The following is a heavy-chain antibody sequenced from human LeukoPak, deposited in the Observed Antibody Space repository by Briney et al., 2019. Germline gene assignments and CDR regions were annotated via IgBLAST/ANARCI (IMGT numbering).Heavy chain of an antibody. V-gene: IGHV3-30-3*01. CDR1: GFTFSSYA. CDR3: AREGPGEDGAFDI. D-gene: IGHD7-27*01. J-gene: IGHJ3*02. CDR2: ISYDGSNK. Sequence: GRSLRPSCAASGFTFSSYAMHWVRQAPGKGLEWVAVISYDGSNKYYADSVRGRFTISRDNSKNTLYLQMNSLRAEDTAVYYCAREGPGEDGAFDIWGQGTMVTVSS.